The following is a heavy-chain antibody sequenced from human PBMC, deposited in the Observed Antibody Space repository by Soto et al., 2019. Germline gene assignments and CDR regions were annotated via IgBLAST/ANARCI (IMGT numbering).Heavy chain of an antibody. CDR3: ARGGLVITDFYYGLDV. CDR2: ITPVFGTP. D-gene: IGHD3-9*01. V-gene: IGHV1-69*01. J-gene: IGHJ6*02. CDR1: GGTFRTTA. Sequence: QVHLVQSGAEVKKPGSSVKVSCKISGGTFRTTAISWVRQAPGQGLEWMGEITPVFGTPDYAQKFQGRITITADESTSTVYMDLGSLRSEDTAVYYCARGGLVITDFYYGLDVWGQGTTVTVSS.